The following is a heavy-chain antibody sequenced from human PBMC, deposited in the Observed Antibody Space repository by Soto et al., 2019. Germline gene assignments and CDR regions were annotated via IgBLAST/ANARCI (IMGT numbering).Heavy chain of an antibody. CDR3: ARERARVFDS. CDR2: ISIASCTI. J-gene: IGHJ4*02. Sequence: GGSLRLSCAASGFTFSDFYMGWIRQAPGRGLEWLAYISIASCTIHYADSVKGRFSISRDNAKNSLFLQLTNLRVEDTAVYFCARERARVFDSWGQGTLVTVSS. V-gene: IGHV3-11*01. CDR1: GFTFSDFY.